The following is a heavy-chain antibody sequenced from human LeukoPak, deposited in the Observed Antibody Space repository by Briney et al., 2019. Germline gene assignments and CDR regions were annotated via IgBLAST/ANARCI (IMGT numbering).Heavy chain of an antibody. D-gene: IGHD6-19*01. CDR1: GFTFSSYA. Sequence: QPGGSLRLSCAASGFTFSSYAMSWVRQAPGKGLEWVALISYDGKTTFYADSVKGRFTISRDNAKNSLYLQMNSLRAEDTALYYCAKSVAGLLAHFDYWGQGTLVTVSS. CDR3: AKSVAGLLAHFDY. J-gene: IGHJ4*02. CDR2: ISYDGKTT. V-gene: IGHV3-30*18.